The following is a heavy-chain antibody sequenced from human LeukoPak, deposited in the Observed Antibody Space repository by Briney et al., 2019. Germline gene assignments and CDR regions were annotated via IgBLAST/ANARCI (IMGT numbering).Heavy chain of an antibody. Sequence: GGSLRLSCAASGFNFSDYFMGWIRQAPGKGLQWLAYISKTGRGIEYAESVRGRFTISRDNAKNSVFLQMDSLRAEDTAVYFCATVRYSTIWSFEFDNWGQGALVTVSS. V-gene: IGHV3-11*01. CDR2: ISKTGRGI. CDR3: ATVRYSTIWSFEFDN. J-gene: IGHJ4*02. D-gene: IGHD5-12*01. CDR1: GFNFSDYF.